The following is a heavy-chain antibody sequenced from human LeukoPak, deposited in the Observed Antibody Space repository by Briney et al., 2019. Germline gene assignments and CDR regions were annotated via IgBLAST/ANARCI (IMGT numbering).Heavy chain of an antibody. CDR2: INHSGST. CDR3: ARGGGTH. D-gene: IGHD1-14*01. Sequence: SETLSLTCTVSGGSISSSSYYWGWIRQPPGKGLEWIGEINHSGSTNYNPSLKSRVTISVDTSKNQFSLKLSSVTAADTAVYYCARGGGTHWGQGTLVTVSS. CDR1: GGSISSSSYY. V-gene: IGHV4-39*07. J-gene: IGHJ4*02.